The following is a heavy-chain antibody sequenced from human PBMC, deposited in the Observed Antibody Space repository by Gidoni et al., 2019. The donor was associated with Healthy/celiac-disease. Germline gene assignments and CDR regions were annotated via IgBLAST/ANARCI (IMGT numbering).Heavy chain of an antibody. CDR1: GGSFSGYY. D-gene: IGHD3-3*01. CDR2: INHSGST. J-gene: IGHJ4*02. V-gene: IGHV4-34*01. Sequence: QVQLQQWGAGLLKPSETLSLTCAVYGGSFSGYYWSWIRQPPGKGLEWIGEINHSGSTNYNPSLKSRVTISVDTSKNQFSLKLSSVTAADTAVYYCARVVLRSGYYARALNPPAYYFDYWGQGTLVTVSS. CDR3: ARVVLRSGYYARALNPPAYYFDY.